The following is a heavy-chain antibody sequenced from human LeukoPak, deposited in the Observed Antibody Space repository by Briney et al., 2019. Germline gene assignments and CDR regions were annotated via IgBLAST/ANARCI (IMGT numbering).Heavy chain of an antibody. CDR1: GGTFSSYA. V-gene: IGHV1-69*05. D-gene: IGHD3-16*02. CDR2: IIPIFGTA. J-gene: IGHJ3*02. CDR3: ASGNFLTFGGVIVIKNAYDI. Sequence: SVKVSCKASGGTFSSYAISWVRQAPGQGLEWMGGIIPIFGTANYAQKFQGRVTITTDESTSTAYMELSRLRSDDTAVYYCASGNFLTFGGVIVIKNAYDIWGQGTMVTVSS.